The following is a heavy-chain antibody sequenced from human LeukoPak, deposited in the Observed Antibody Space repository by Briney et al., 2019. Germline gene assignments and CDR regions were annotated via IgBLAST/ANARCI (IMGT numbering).Heavy chain of an antibody. CDR2: INHSGST. Sequence: SETLSLTCAVYGGSFSGYYWSWIRQPPGKGLEWIGEINHSGSTNYNPSLKSRVTISVDTSKNQFSLRLSSVTAADTAVYYCARGLLFSGVADYWGQGTLVTVSS. V-gene: IGHV4-34*01. CDR3: ARGLLFSGVADY. D-gene: IGHD3-10*02. J-gene: IGHJ4*02. CDR1: GGSFSGYY.